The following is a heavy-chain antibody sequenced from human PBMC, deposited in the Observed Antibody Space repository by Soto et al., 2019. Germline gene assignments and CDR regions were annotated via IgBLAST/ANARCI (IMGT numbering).Heavy chain of an antibody. J-gene: IGHJ5*02. V-gene: IGHV4-30-2*01. Sequence: PSETLSLTCAVSGGSISSSGYCWTWIRQPPGKGLEWIGYIYPTGNTYYNPSLKSRVTISVDKSMNQMSLELSSVTAADTAVYYCARVRPYTAYWFDPWGQGTLVTVSS. D-gene: IGHD2-2*02. CDR1: GGSISSSGYC. CDR2: IYPTGNT. CDR3: ARVRPYTAYWFDP.